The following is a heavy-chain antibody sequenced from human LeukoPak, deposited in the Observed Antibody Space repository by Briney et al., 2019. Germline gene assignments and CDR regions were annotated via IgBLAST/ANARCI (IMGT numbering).Heavy chain of an antibody. D-gene: IGHD2-15*01. Sequence: PSETLSLTCAVSGYSISSGYYWSWIRQPPGKGLEWIGYIYYSGSTNYNPSLKSRVTISVDTSKNQFSLKLSSVTAADTAVYYCASHLGYCSGGSCYFPPLFDYWGQGTLVTVSS. J-gene: IGHJ4*02. CDR3: ASHLGYCSGGSCYFPPLFDY. CDR2: IYYSGST. V-gene: IGHV4-61*01. CDR1: GYSISSGYY.